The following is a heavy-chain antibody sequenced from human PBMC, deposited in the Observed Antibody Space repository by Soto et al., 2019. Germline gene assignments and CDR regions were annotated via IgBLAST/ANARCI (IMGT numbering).Heavy chain of an antibody. CDR3: AKDTRIVVVVAATH. Sequence: EVQLLESGGGLVQPGGSLRLSCAASGFTFSSYAMSWVRQAPGKGLEWVSAIGGSGGSTYYADSVKGRFTISRDNSKNTLYLQMNSLRSEDTAVYYCAKDTRIVVVVAATHWGQGTLVTVSS. J-gene: IGHJ4*02. D-gene: IGHD2-15*01. CDR1: GFTFSSYA. CDR2: IGGSGGST. V-gene: IGHV3-23*01.